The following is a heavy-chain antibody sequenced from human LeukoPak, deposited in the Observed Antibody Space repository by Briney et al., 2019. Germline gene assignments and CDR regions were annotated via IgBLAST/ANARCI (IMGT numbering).Heavy chain of an antibody. J-gene: IGHJ4*02. CDR1: GYTFTNYV. CDR3: ARGGETLVGATKIGDS. V-gene: IGHV1-3*01. Sequence: ASVKVSCKASGYTFTNYVVHWVRQAPGQRPEWMGWINAGNGDTKYSQNFQGRVTITRDTSITTAYMELSSLIFDDTAVYYCARGGETLVGATKIGDSWGQGTLVTVSS. D-gene: IGHD1-26*01. CDR2: INAGNGDT.